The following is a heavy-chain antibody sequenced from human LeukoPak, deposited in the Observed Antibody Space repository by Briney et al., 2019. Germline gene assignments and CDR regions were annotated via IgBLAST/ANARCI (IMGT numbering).Heavy chain of an antibody. CDR3: ARHWEYYDYVWGSYRSDWFDP. D-gene: IGHD3-16*02. J-gene: IGHJ5*02. CDR1: GGSISSSSYY. Sequence: SETLSLTCTVSGGSISSSSYYWGWIRQTPGKGLEWIGSIYYSGSTYYNPSLKSRVTISVDTSKNQFSLKLSSVTAADTAVYYCARHWEYYDYVWGSYRSDWFDPWGQGTLVTVSS. V-gene: IGHV4-39*01. CDR2: IYYSGST.